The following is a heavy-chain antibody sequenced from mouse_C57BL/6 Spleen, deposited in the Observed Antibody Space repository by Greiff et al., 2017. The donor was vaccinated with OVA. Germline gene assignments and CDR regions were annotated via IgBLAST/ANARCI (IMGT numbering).Heavy chain of an antibody. Sequence: QVQLQQPGAELVRPGSSVKLSCKASGYTFTSYWMHWVKQRPIQGLEWIGNIDPSDSETHYNQKFKDKATLTVDKSSSTAYMQLSSLTSADSAVYYCVGRFYWYFDVWGTGTTVTVSS. CDR3: VGRFYWYFDV. CDR2: IDPSDSET. V-gene: IGHV1-52*01. J-gene: IGHJ1*03. CDR1: GYTFTSYW.